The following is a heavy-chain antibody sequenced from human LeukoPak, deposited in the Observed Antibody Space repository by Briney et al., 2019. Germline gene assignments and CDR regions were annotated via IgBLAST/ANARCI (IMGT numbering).Heavy chain of an antibody. CDR1: GFTFSSHA. Sequence: GGSLRLSCATSGFTFSSHAMSWVRQAPGKGLEWVSTICDSGGSTNYADSVKGRFTISRDNYKNTLYLQMNSLRAEDTAAYYCAKAPTSGYYYFDYWGQGTLVTVSS. J-gene: IGHJ4*02. CDR3: AKAPTSGYYYFDY. CDR2: ICDSGGST. V-gene: IGHV3-23*01. D-gene: IGHD3-22*01.